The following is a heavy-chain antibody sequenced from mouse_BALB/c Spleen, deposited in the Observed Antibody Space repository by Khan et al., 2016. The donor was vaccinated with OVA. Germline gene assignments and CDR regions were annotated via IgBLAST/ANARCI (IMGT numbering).Heavy chain of an antibody. D-gene: IGHD2-14*01. CDR3: ARNSYMYDFTY. CDR2: IRSAGKT. Sequence: QVQLQQSGPGLVRPSQTLSITCTVSGFSLTTYGVHWVRQSPGKGLEWLGVIRSAGKTDSNAAFISRLSITKDNSKSQVFFKMNSLQADDTAMYYCARNSYMYDFTYWGEGTLVTVSA. J-gene: IGHJ3*01. CDR1: GFSLTTYG. V-gene: IGHV2-2*01.